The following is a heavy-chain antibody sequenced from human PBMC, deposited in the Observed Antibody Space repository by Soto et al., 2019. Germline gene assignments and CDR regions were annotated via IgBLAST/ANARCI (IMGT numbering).Heavy chain of an antibody. Sequence: SETLSLTCTVSGGSISSSSYYWGWILQPPGKGLEWIGSIYYSGSTYYNPSLKSRVTISVDTSKNQFSLKLSSVTAADTAVYYCARHSVGATAHREFDYWGQGTLVTVSS. CDR2: IYYSGST. J-gene: IGHJ4*02. CDR1: GGSISSSSYY. V-gene: IGHV4-39*01. CDR3: ARHSVGATAHREFDY. D-gene: IGHD1-26*01.